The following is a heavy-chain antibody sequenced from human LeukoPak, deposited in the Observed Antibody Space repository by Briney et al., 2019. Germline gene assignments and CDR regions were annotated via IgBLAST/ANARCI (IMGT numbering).Heavy chain of an antibody. J-gene: IGHJ6*03. CDR1: GGTFSSYT. CDR3: ARDGAAMDNGCYYYYYMDV. D-gene: IGHD5-18*01. CDR2: IIPILGIA. V-gene: IGHV1-69*04. Sequence: SVKVSCKASGGTFSSYTISWVRQAPGQGLEWMGRIIPILGIANYAQKFQGRVTITADKSTSTAYMELSSLRSEDTAVYYCARDGAAMDNGCYYYYYMDVWGKGTTVTVSS.